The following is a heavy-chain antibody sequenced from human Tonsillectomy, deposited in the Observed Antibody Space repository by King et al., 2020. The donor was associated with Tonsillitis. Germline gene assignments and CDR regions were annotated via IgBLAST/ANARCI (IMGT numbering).Heavy chain of an antibody. V-gene: IGHV3-9*01. J-gene: IGHJ6*02. D-gene: IGHD2-15*01. Sequence: VQLVESGGGLVQPGRSLRLSCAASGFTFDDYAMHWVRQAPGKGLEWVSGISWNSGSIGYADSVKGRFTISRDNAKNSLYLQMNSLRAEDTALYYCAKDHCSGGSCYGTYYYGMDVWGQGTTVTVSS. CDR3: AKDHCSGGSCYGTYYYGMDV. CDR1: GFTFDDYA. CDR2: ISWNSGSI.